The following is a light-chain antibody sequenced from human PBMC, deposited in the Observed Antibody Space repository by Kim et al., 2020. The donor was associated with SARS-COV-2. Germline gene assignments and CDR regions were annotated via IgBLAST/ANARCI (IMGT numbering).Light chain of an antibody. J-gene: IGKJ4*01. V-gene: IGKV1-33*01. CDR3: QQHQNFPLT. CDR1: QDNRNN. CDR2: DAS. Sequence: DIQMTQSPSSLSASIGDRVIITCQASQDNRNNLNWYQQKPGEAPKLLIYDASTLERGVPSRFSGSGSGADFTFTISSLQPEDFATYFCQQHQNFPLTFGGGTRLDIK.